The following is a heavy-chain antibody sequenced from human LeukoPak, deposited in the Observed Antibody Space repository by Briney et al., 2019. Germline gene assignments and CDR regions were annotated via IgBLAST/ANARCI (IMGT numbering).Heavy chain of an antibody. V-gene: IGHV3-23*01. CDR3: AKGNWGSDRYSWFDP. D-gene: IGHD3-16*02. CDR2: ISGSGGST. CDR1: GLPFRSYA. J-gene: IGHJ5*02. Sequence: GGSLRLSCTASGLPFRSYAMSWVRQAPGKGLEWVSAISGSGGSTYYADSVKGRFTISRDNSKNTLYLQMNSLRAEDTAVYYCAKGNWGSDRYSWFDPWGQGTLVTVSS.